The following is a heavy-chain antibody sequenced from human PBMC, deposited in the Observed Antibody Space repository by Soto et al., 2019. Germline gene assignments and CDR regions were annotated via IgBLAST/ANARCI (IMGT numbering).Heavy chain of an antibody. CDR3: ARHDYSHDGGGYPIDY. CDR1: GGSISGYY. D-gene: IGHD3-22*01. V-gene: IGHV4-59*08. J-gene: IGHJ4*02. Sequence: SETLSLTCSVSGGSISGYYWSWIRQPLGKGLEWIGYIYYRGSTNYNPSLESRVTISVDTSKNQFSLKLSSVTAADTAMYYCARHDYSHDGGGYPIDYWGQGTLVTVS. CDR2: IYYRGST.